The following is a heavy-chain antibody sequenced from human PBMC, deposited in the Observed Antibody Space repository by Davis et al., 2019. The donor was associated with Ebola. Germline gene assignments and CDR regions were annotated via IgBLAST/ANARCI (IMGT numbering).Heavy chain of an antibody. V-gene: IGHV3-23*01. CDR2: ISWNSGSI. Sequence: GGSLRLSCAASGFTFSSYGMHWVRQAPGKGLEWVSGISWNSGSIGYADSVKGRFTISRDNSKNTLYLQMNSLRAEDTAVYYCAKESSSWPGYGMDVWGQGTTVTVSS. CDR1: GFTFSSYG. D-gene: IGHD6-13*01. CDR3: AKESSSWPGYGMDV. J-gene: IGHJ6*02.